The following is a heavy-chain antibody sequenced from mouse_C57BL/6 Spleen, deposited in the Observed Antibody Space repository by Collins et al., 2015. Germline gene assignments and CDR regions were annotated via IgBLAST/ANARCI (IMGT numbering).Heavy chain of an antibody. Sequence: QVQLKQSGPSLVQPSQSLSITCTVSGFSLTSYGVHWVRQSPGKGLEWLGVIWRGGSTDYNAAFMSRLSITKDNSKSQVFFKMNSLQADDTAIYYCAKNDGYYRGVYYAMDYWGQGTSVTVSS. CDR1: GFSLTSYG. CDR2: IWRGGST. J-gene: IGHJ4*01. CDR3: AKNDGYYRGVYYAMDY. V-gene: IGHV2-5-1*01. D-gene: IGHD2-3*01.